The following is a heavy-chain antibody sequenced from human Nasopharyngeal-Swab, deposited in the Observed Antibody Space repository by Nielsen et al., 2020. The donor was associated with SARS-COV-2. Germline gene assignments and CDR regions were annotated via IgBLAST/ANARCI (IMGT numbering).Heavy chain of an antibody. CDR2: IGDKDHNYAT. CDR3: TRPIYCSSTSCSDV. V-gene: IGHV3-73*01. CDR1: GFIFSASA. D-gene: IGHD2-2*01. Sequence: GGSLRLSCAASGFIFSASAMHWVRQAPGKGLEWLGRIGDKDHNYATTYGASVKGRFTISRDDSKNTAYLQMNSLKTEDTAVYYRTRPIYCSSTSCSDVWGKGTTVTVSS. J-gene: IGHJ6*04.